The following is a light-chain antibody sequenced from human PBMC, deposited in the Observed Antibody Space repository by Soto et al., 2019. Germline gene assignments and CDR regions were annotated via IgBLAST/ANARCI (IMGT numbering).Light chain of an antibody. Sequence: DIQMTQSPSSLSASVGDRVTITCRASQTISSWLAWYQQKPGKAPKLLIYKASTLKSGVPSRFSGSGSGTEFTLTISSLQPDDFATYYCQQSYSTLALTFGGGTKVDIK. J-gene: IGKJ4*01. CDR1: QTISSW. CDR3: QQSYSTLALT. V-gene: IGKV1-5*03. CDR2: KAS.